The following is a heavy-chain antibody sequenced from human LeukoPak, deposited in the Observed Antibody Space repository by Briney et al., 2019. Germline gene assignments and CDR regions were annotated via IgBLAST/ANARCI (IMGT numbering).Heavy chain of an antibody. Sequence: SETLSLTCTVSGGSISSSSYYWGWIRQPPGKGLEWIGYIYYSGSTYYNPSLKSRVTISVDTSKNQFSLKLSSVTAADTAVYYCARTTFLRFLDFWGQGTLVTVSS. CDR1: GGSISSSSYY. CDR3: ARTTFLRFLDF. CDR2: IYYSGST. D-gene: IGHD3-3*01. V-gene: IGHV4-30-4*08. J-gene: IGHJ4*02.